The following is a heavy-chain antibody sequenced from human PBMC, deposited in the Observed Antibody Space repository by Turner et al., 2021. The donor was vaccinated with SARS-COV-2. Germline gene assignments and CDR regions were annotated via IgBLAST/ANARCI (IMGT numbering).Heavy chain of an antibody. J-gene: IGHJ6*02. CDR2: ISKSTSSI. D-gene: IGHD3-10*01. CDR1: GFTFSSYS. Sequence: EVQLVESGGGLVQPGGSLRLSCAAFGFTFSSYSMNWVRQAPGKGLVWVSFISKSTSSIYYADSVRGRFTISRDNAENSLYLQMNSLRAEDTAVYYCAREITASTYAMDVWGQGTTVTVSS. CDR3: AREITASTYAMDV. V-gene: IGHV3-48*01.